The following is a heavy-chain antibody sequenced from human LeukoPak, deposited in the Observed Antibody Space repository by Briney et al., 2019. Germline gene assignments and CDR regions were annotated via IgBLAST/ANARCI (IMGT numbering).Heavy chain of an antibody. CDR2: IYRGGNT. Sequence: PGGSLRLSCAASGLIVSNNYMSWVRQAPGKGLEWVSRIYRGGNTYYADSVKGRFAISRDNSKNTLFLQMNSLRAEDTAVYYCARDSPGVESSTWYGDWFDPWGQGTLVTVSS. CDR1: GLIVSNNY. CDR3: ARDSPGVESSTWYGDWFDP. J-gene: IGHJ5*02. D-gene: IGHD6-13*01. V-gene: IGHV3-53*01.